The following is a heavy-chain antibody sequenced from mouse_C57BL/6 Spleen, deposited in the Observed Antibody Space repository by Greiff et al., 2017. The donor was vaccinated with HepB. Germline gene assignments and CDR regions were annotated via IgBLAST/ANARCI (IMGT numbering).Heavy chain of an antibody. CDR1: GYAFSSSW. CDR3: AYYGSIAWFAY. Sequence: VQLQQSGPELVKPGASVKISCKASGYAFSSSWMNWVKQRPGKGLEWIGRIYPGDGDTNYNGKFKGKATLTADKSSSTAYMQLSSLTSSDSAVYFCAYYGSIAWFAYWGQGTLVTVSA. CDR2: IYPGDGDT. D-gene: IGHD1-1*01. J-gene: IGHJ3*01. V-gene: IGHV1-82*01.